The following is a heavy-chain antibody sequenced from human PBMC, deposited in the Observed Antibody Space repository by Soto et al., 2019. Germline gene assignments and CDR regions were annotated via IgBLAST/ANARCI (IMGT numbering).Heavy chain of an antibody. D-gene: IGHD6-19*01. V-gene: IGHV4-59*01. CDR3: ARGSIAVAGDLDY. Sequence: SETLSLTCTVSGGSISSYYWSWIRQPPGKGLEWIGYIYYSGSTNYNPSLKSRVTISVDTSKNQFSLKLSSVTAADTAVYYCARGSIAVAGDLDYWGQGTLVTVSS. CDR2: IYYSGST. CDR1: GGSISSYY. J-gene: IGHJ4*02.